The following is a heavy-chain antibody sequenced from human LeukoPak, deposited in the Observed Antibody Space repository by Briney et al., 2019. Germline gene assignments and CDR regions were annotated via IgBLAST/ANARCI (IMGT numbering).Heavy chain of an antibody. V-gene: IGHV3-73*01. J-gene: IGHJ4*02. Sequence: PGGSLRLSCAASGFTFSSSAMHWVRQASGKGLEWVGRIRSKANSYATAYAASVKGRFTISRDDSKNTAYLQMNSLKTEDTAVYYCTRLGGYCSGGSCYGDYWGQGTLVTVSS. CDR3: TRLGGYCSGGSCYGDY. CDR1: GFTFSSSA. D-gene: IGHD2-15*01. CDR2: IRSKANSYAT.